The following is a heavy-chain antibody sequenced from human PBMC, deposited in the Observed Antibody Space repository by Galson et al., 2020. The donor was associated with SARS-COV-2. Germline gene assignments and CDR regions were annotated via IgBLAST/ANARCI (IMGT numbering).Heavy chain of an antibody. CDR3: AKTSKGYFDPFDY. Sequence: GGSLRLSCAASGFTFDDYAMHWVRQAPGKGLEWVSGINWNSGTIGYADSVKGRFTISRDNAKNSLYLQMNSLRAEDTALYYCAKTSKGYFDPFDYWGQGTLVTVSS. CDR2: INWNSGTI. D-gene: IGHD3-9*01. V-gene: IGHV3-9*01. CDR1: GFTFDDYA. J-gene: IGHJ4*02.